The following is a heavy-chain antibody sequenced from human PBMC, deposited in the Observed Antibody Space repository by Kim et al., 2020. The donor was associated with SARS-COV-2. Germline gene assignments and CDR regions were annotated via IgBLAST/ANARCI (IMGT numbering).Heavy chain of an antibody. CDR1: GYTFTSYG. D-gene: IGHD3-3*01. V-gene: IGHV1-18*01. J-gene: IGHJ4*02. CDR3: ASARYDDYYFDY. Sequence: ASVKVSCKASGYTFTSYGISWVRQAPGQGLEWMGWISAYNGNTNYAQKLQGRVTMTTDTSTSTAYMELRSLRSDDTAVYYCASARYDDYYFDYWGQRTLVTVSS. CDR2: ISAYNGNT.